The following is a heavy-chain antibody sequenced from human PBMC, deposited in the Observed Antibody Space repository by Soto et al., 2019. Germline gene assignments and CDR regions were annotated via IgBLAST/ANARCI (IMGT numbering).Heavy chain of an antibody. Sequence: ASVKVSCKASGGTFSSYAISWVRQAPGQGLEWMGGISPNNGTTNYAQKLQGRVTMTTDTSTSTAYMELRSLRSDDTAVYYCARGYAAAERFFDYWGQGTQVTVSS. V-gene: IGHV1-18*01. CDR3: ARGYAAAERFFDY. J-gene: IGHJ4*02. CDR1: GGTFSSYA. CDR2: ISPNNGTT. D-gene: IGHD6-13*01.